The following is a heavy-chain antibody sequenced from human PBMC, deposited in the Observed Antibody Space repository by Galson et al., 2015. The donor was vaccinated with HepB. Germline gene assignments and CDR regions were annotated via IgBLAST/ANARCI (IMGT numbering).Heavy chain of an antibody. V-gene: IGHV3-72*01. J-gene: IGHJ4*02. D-gene: IGHD1-26*01. CDR1: GFTFSDHY. Sequence: SLRLSCAASGFTFSDHYLDWVRQAPGEGLEGVGRSRNEANSCTTAYAASVKGRFTISRDDSKNSLYLQMNSLKSEDTAVYYCARRGESGSRQFDYWGQGTLVTVSS. CDR2: SRNEANSCTT. CDR3: ARRGESGSRQFDY.